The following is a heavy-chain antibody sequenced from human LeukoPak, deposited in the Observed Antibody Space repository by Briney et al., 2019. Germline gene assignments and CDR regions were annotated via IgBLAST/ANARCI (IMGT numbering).Heavy chain of an antibody. J-gene: IGHJ5*02. CDR2: MRAYDGDI. CDR1: NFSLSSHN. D-gene: IGHD3-3*01. CDR3: ARGAYDFWSGYPTGNNWFDP. Sequence: ASVKVSCKASNFSLSSHNVAWVRQAPGQGLEPMGWMRAYDGDIKYSQKFQGRVTMTTDTSTSTAYMELRSLRSDDTAVYYCARGAYDFWSGYPTGNNWFDPWGQGTLVTVSS. V-gene: IGHV1-18*01.